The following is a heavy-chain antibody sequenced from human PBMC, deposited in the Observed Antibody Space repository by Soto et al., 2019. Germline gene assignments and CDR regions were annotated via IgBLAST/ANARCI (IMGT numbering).Heavy chain of an antibody. Sequence: SETMSLTCAAYGGSFSGYYWGWIRQPPGKGLEWIGEINHSGSTNYNPSLKSRVTISVDTSKNQFSLKLSSVTAADTAVYYCARLVRVKGYSYGYGLYPVWGQGTTVTVSS. D-gene: IGHD5-18*01. V-gene: IGHV4-34*01. CDR2: INHSGST. CDR3: ARLVRVKGYSYGYGLYPV. J-gene: IGHJ6*02. CDR1: GGSFSGYY.